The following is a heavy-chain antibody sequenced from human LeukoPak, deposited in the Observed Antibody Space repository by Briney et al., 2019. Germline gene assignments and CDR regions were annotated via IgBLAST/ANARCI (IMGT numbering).Heavy chain of an antibody. CDR3: ARGNSSSWYPGTYYYCGMDV. D-gene: IGHD6-13*01. CDR2: INHSGST. V-gene: IGHV4-34*01. CDR1: GGSFSGYY. J-gene: IGHJ6*02. Sequence: AESLSLTCAVYGGSFSGYYWSWVRQPPGKGLEWLGDINHSGSTTYNPSLKSRCTISVDQSKNQFYLKLGSVTAADTAVYYCARGNSSSWYPGTYYYCGMDVWGQGTTVT.